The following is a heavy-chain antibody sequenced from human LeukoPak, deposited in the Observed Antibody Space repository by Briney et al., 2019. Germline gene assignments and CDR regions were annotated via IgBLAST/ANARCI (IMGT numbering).Heavy chain of an antibody. CDR2: IDWDDDK. CDR1: GFSLSTRGMC. V-gene: IGHV2-70*20. D-gene: IGHD3-22*01. CDR3: ARLYYYDSSGYYLGFDY. J-gene: IGHJ4*02. Sequence: RGSGPTLVNPTQTLTLTCTFSGFSLSTRGMCVSWVRQPPGKALEWLTLIDWDDDKYYSTSLKTRLTISKDTSKNQVVLTMTNMDPVGTATYYCARLYYYDSSGYYLGFDYWGQGTLVTVSS.